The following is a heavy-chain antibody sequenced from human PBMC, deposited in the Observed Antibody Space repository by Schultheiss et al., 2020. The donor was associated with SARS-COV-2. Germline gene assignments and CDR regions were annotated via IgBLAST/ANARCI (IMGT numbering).Heavy chain of an antibody. D-gene: IGHD1-1*01. CDR3: ARRSFRDWNYYFDY. V-gene: IGHV4-39*01. CDR1: GGSISSSSYY. J-gene: IGHJ4*02. CDR2: IYYSGST. Sequence: SETLSLTCTVSGGSISSSSYYWGWIRQPPGKGLEWIGSIYYSGSTYYNPSLKSRVTISVDTSKNQFSLKLSSVTAADTAVYYCARRSFRDWNYYFDYWGQGTLVTVSS.